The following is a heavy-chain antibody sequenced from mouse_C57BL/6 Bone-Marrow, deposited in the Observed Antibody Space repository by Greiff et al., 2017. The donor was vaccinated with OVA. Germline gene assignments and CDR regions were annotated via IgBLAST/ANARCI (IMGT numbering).Heavy chain of an antibody. Sequence: VQLQQSGAELVRPGASVKLSCTASGFNIKDYYMHWVKQRPEQGLEWIGRIDPEDGDTEYAPKFQGKATMTADTSSNTAYLQLSILTSEDTAVYYCTPLYCLRRRENFDYWGQGTTLTVSS. CDR3: TPLYCLRRRENFDY. D-gene: IGHD2-12*01. CDR2: IDPEDGDT. CDR1: GFNIKDYY. J-gene: IGHJ2*01. V-gene: IGHV14-1*01.